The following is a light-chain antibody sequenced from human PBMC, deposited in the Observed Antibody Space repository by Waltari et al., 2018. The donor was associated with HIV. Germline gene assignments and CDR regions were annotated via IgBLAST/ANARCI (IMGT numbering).Light chain of an antibody. J-gene: IGLJ2*01. V-gene: IGLV2-8*01. CDR3: SSYAGPNHLL. CDR1: SRDVGAYNF. Sequence: QSALTQPPSASGSPGQSVTFSCTGTSRDVGAYNFVCWYQQHPGKAPKLIISGVNRRPSGVPDRFSGSKSGNTASLTVSGLQADDEADYYCSSYAGPNHLLFGGGTKLTVL. CDR2: GVN.